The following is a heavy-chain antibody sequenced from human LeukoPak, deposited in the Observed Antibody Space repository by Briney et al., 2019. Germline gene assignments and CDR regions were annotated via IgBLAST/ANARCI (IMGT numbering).Heavy chain of an antibody. D-gene: IGHD5-12*01. V-gene: IGHV4-59*01. CDR3: ARVKWLRFAGYYFDY. Sequence: SETLSLTCTVSGGSISSYYWSWIRQPPGKGLEWIGYIYYSGSTNYNPSLKSRVTISVDTSKNQFSLRLSSVTAADTAVYYCARVKWLRFAGYYFDYWGQGTLVTVSS. CDR1: GGSISSYY. J-gene: IGHJ4*02. CDR2: IYYSGST.